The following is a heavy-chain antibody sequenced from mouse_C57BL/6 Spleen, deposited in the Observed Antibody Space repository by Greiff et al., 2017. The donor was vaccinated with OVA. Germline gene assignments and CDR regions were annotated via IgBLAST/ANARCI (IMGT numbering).Heavy chain of an antibody. J-gene: IGHJ4*01. Sequence: QVQLQQSGAELVKPGASVKISCKASGYAFSSYWMNWVKQRPGKGLEWIGQIYPGDGDTNYNGKFKGKATLTADKSSSTAYMQLSSLTSEDSAVYFCARSGYYGNPPYYAMDYWGQGTSVTVSS. CDR2: IYPGDGDT. CDR3: ARSGYYGNPPYYAMDY. V-gene: IGHV1-80*01. CDR1: GYAFSSYW. D-gene: IGHD2-1*01.